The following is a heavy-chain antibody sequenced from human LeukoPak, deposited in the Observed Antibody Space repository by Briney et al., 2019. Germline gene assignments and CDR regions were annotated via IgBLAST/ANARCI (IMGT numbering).Heavy chain of an antibody. Sequence: GGSLRLSCAASGFTFSSHGMSWVRQAPGKGLEWVSTISCSGDYTYYADSVKGRFTISRDNSKNTLYLQMNSLRAEDTAIYYCAKVTYGSGTYGAFDSWGQGTLVTVSS. CDR1: GFTFSSHG. CDR3: AKVTYGSGTYGAFDS. V-gene: IGHV3-23*01. CDR2: ISCSGDYT. D-gene: IGHD3-10*01. J-gene: IGHJ4*02.